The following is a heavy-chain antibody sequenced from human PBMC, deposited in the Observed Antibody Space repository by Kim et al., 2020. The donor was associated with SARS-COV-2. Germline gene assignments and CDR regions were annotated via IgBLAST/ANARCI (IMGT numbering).Heavy chain of an antibody. J-gene: IGHJ6*03. Sequence: SQTLSLTCAISGDSVSSNSAACNWIRQSPSRGLEWLGRTYYRSKWYNDYAVSVKSRITINPDTSKNQFSLQLNSVTPEDTAVYYCARDPLSSSSSFGYYYYMAVGGKGTTVTASS. CDR2: TYYRSKWYN. CDR1: GDSVSSNSAA. CDR3: ARDPLSSSSSFGYYYYMAV. D-gene: IGHD6-6*01. V-gene: IGHV6-1*01.